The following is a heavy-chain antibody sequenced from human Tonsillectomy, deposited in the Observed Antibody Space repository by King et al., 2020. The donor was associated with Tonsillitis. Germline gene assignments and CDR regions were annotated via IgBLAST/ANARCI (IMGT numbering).Heavy chain of an antibody. V-gene: IGHV5-51*03. CDR1: GYSFTSHW. CDR3: ASHSSYCSSTSCYTGAFDI. J-gene: IGHJ3*02. Sequence: VQLVESGAEVKKPGESLKISCKGSGYSFTSHWIGLVRQMPGKGLEWLGIIYPGDSDTRYCPSFEGQVTIPADKSISTAYPQWSSLKASDTAMYYCASHSSYCSSTSCYTGAFDIWGQGTMVTVSS. CDR2: IYPGDSDT. D-gene: IGHD2-2*02.